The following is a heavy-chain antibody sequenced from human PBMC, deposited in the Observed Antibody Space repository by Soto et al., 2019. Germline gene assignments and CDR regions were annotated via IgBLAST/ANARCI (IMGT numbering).Heavy chain of an antibody. J-gene: IGHJ3*02. CDR2: ITATGGST. Sequence: GGSLRLSCAASGFTFSTYSMTWVRQAPGKGLEWVAHITATGGSTYYADSVRGRFTISRDTSGNTLYLQMNSLRAEDTALYYCAKCMQAYWNYDAHHIWGQGTMVTVSS. V-gene: IGHV3-23*01. CDR1: GFTFSTYS. CDR3: AKCMQAYWNYDAHHI. D-gene: IGHD1-7*01.